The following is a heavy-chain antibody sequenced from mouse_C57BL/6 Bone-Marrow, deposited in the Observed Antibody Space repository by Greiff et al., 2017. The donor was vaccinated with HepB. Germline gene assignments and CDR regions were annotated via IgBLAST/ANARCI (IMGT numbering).Heavy chain of an antibody. CDR2: IDIGNGYT. CDR3: ARSPNGSSPFAY. CDR1: GYTFTSYG. Sequence: EVQLQQSGAELVRPGSSVKMSCKTSGYTFTSYGINWVKQRPGQGLEWIGYIDIGNGYTEYNEKFKGKATLTSDTSSSTAYMQLSSLTSEDSAIYFCARSPNGSSPFAYWGQGTLVTVSA. V-gene: IGHV1-58*01. J-gene: IGHJ3*01. D-gene: IGHD1-1*01.